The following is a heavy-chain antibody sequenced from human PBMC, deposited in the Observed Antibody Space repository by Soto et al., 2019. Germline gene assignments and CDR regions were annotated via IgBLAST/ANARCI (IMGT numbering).Heavy chain of an antibody. CDR2: IYHSGST. Sequence: QVQLQESGPGLVKPSGTLSLTCAVSSGSISSSNWWSWVRQPPGKGLEWIGEIYHSGSTNYNPSLKSRVTISVDKSKNQFSLKLSSVTAADTAVYYCALVRASYCSSTSCYGGYYYYMDVWGKGTTVTVSS. D-gene: IGHD2-2*01. CDR1: SGSISSSNW. CDR3: ALVRASYCSSTSCYGGYYYYMDV. V-gene: IGHV4-4*02. J-gene: IGHJ6*03.